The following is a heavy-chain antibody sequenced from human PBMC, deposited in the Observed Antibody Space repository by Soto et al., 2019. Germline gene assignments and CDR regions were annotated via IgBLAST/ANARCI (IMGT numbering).Heavy chain of an antibody. D-gene: IGHD3-10*01. V-gene: IGHV4-39*07. CDR1: GGSISSGGYY. Sequence: PSETLSLTCTVSGGSISSGGYYWSWIRQHPGKGLEWIGEINHSGSTNYNPSLKSRVTISVDTSKNQFSLKLSSVTAADTAVYYCARTGSRNYYYYYYMDVWGKGTTVTVSS. J-gene: IGHJ6*03. CDR3: ARTGSRNYYYYYYMDV. CDR2: INHSGST.